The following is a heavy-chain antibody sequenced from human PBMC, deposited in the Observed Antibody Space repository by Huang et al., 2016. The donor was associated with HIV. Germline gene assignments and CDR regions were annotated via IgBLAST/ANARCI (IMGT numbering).Heavy chain of an antibody. CDR2: LNPKNGAT. V-gene: IGHV1-2*02. CDR3: TRDGVAPDEEFDY. Sequence: QVQLVQSGAEVKKPGASVKVSCKPSGYTFAAYFIHWVRQAPGQGLEWMAWLNPKNGATNYAQKFLGRGTVTGHTSINTAYMEFSGLTSDDTANYYCTRDGVAPDEEFDYWGQGTLIIVSS. J-gene: IGHJ4*02. CDR1: GYTFAAYF. D-gene: IGHD5-12*01.